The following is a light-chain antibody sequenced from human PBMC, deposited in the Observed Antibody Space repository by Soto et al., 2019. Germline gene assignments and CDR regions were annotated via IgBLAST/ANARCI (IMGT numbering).Light chain of an antibody. CDR1: PGIINY. CDR2: AAS. CDR3: QKYNSAPLT. Sequence: DIQVTQSPCSLSASVGDRVTITCLASPGIINYLAWYQQKPGKVPKLLIYAASTLQSGVPSRFSGSGSGTEFTLTISSLQPEDVATYYCQKYNSAPLTFGQGTRLEIK. J-gene: IGKJ5*01. V-gene: IGKV1-27*01.